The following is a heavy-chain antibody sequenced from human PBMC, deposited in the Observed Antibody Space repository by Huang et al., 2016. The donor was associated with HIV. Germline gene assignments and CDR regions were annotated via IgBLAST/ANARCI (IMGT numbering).Heavy chain of an antibody. D-gene: IGHD3-16*01. CDR2: INLNSGGK. J-gene: IGHJ4*02. CDR3: ARGPGELLDY. Sequence: VQLVQSGAEVKKPGASVKVSCKASGYTFTDYYMHWVRQAPGQGLEWMGWINLNSGGKNYAKKLQGRVTMTRDMSISTSYMELRRLRSDDTAVYYCARGPGELLDYWGQGTLVTVSS. CDR1: GYTFTDYY. V-gene: IGHV1-2*02.